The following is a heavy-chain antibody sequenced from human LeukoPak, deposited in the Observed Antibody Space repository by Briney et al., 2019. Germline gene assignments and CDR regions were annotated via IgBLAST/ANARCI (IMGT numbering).Heavy chain of an antibody. V-gene: IGHV3-23*01. CDR2: ISGSGGST. CDR3: AKAPSSLRFLEWPFDY. D-gene: IGHD3-3*01. J-gene: IGHJ4*02. CDR1: GFTFSSYA. Sequence: GGSLRLSCAASGFTFSSYAMSWVRQAPGKGLEWVSAISGSGGSTYYADCVKGRFTFSRDNSKNTLYLQMNSLRAEDTAVYYCAKAPSSLRFLEWPFDYWGQGTLVTVSS.